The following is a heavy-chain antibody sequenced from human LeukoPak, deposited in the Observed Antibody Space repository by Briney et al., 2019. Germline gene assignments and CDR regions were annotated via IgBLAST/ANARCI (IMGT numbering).Heavy chain of an antibody. Sequence: SETLSLTCNVSGGSISSSSYYWGWIRQPPGKGLECIGNIDYRGSTYYNPSLKSRVTISVDTSKNQFSLKLSSVTAADTAVYYCARLTLTGSGKGYSDPWGQGSLVTVSS. CDR3: ARLTLTGSGKGYSDP. D-gene: IGHD3-10*01. CDR2: IDYRGST. CDR1: GGSISSSSYY. V-gene: IGHV4-39*01. J-gene: IGHJ5*02.